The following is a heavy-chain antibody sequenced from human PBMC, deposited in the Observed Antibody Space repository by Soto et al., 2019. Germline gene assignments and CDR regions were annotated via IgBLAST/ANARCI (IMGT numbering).Heavy chain of an antibody. CDR1: GGSVSSGSYH. J-gene: IGHJ6*02. Sequence: PSETLSLTXTVSGGSVSSGSYHWSWIRQPPGKGLEWIGYIFFTGSTNYNPSLKSRVTISVDTSKNQFSLKLRSVTAADTAVYYCARDGHGMDVWGQGTTVTVSS. CDR3: ARDGHGMDV. CDR2: IFFTGST. V-gene: IGHV4-61*01.